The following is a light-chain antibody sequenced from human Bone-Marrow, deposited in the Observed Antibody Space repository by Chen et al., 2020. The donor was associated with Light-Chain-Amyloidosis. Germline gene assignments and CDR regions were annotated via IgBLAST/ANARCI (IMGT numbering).Light chain of an antibody. V-gene: IGLV3-21*02. CDR1: NIGSTS. CDR2: DDS. CDR3: QVWDRSSDRPV. Sequence: SYVLTQPSSVSAATGQTATIACGGNNIGSTSVHWYQQTPGKAPLLVVYDDSDRPSGIPERLSGSNSGNTATLTISRVEAGDEADYYCQVWDRSSDRPVFGGGTKLTVL. J-gene: IGLJ3*02.